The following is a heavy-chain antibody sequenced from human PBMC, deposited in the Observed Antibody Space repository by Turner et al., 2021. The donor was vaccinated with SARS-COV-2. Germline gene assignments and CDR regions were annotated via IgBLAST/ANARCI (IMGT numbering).Heavy chain of an antibody. CDR1: SGSISSSAYY. D-gene: IGHD6-13*01. CDR3: ARHWEVAAAAYLARFDP. V-gene: IGHV4-39*01. CDR2: FFYSGST. Sequence: QLQLQESGPGLVKPSETLSLTCTVSSGSISSSAYYWGWIRQPPGKGLEWIGSFFYSGSTYYNPSLKSRVTIFVDTSKNQFSLKLSSVTAADTAVYYCARHWEVAAAAYLARFDPWGQGTLVTVSS. J-gene: IGHJ5*02.